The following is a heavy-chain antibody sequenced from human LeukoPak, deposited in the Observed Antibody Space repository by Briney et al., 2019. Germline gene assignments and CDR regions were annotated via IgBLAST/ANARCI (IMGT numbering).Heavy chain of an antibody. J-gene: IGHJ4*02. Sequence: GGSLRLSRAASGFTFSFAWMHWVHHAPGEGLECVGQLKSKTDGRTTDYAALVNGRFNISRDDSKDTLYLQMRSLKTGDTAVYYCTTPLWFGEQRAEYWGQGTLVTVSS. CDR3: TTPLWFGEQRAEY. D-gene: IGHD3-10*01. V-gene: IGHV3-15*01. CDR1: GFTFSFAW. CDR2: LKSKTDGRTT.